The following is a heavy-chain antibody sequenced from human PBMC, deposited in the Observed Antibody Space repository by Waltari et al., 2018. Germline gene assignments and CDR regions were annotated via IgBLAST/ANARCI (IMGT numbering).Heavy chain of an antibody. CDR1: GGSISSGDYY. D-gene: IGHD3-22*01. J-gene: IGHJ4*02. CDR3: ARRDYYDSSGYYLGAYFDY. CDR2: INHSGST. Sequence: QVQLQESGPGLVKPSQTLSLTCTVSGGSISSGDYYWSWIRQPPGKGLEWIGEINHSGSTNYNPSLKSRVTISVDTSKNQFSLKLSSVTAADTAVYYCARRDYYDSSGYYLGAYFDYWGQGTLVTVSS. V-gene: IGHV4-30-4*08.